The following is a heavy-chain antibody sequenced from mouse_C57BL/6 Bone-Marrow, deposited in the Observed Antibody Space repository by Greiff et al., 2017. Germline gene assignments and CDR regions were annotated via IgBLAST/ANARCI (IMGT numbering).Heavy chain of an antibody. V-gene: IGHV1-81*01. D-gene: IGHD1-1*01. CDR3: ARTPHYYGSSLAWFAY. CDR1: GYTFTSYG. Sequence: VKLMESGAELARPGASVKLSCKASGYTFTSYGISWVKQRTGQGLEWIGEIYPRSGNTYYNEKFKGKATLTADKSSSTAYMELRSLTSEDSAVYFCARTPHYYGSSLAWFAYWGQGTLVTVSA. CDR2: IYPRSGNT. J-gene: IGHJ3*01.